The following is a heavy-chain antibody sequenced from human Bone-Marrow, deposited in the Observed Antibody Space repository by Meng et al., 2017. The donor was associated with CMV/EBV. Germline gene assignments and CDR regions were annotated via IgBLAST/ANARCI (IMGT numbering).Heavy chain of an antibody. Sequence: GESLKISCAASGFTFSSYGMHWVRQAPGKGLEWVSGINWNGGSTGYADSVKGRFTISRDNAKNFLYLQMNSLRAEDTALYYCAKDMFPTTVISKPDYWGQGKLVNVDS. V-gene: IGHV3-20*04. D-gene: IGHD4-23*01. CDR2: INWNGGST. J-gene: IGHJ4*02. CDR3: AKDMFPTTVISKPDY. CDR1: GFTFSSYG.